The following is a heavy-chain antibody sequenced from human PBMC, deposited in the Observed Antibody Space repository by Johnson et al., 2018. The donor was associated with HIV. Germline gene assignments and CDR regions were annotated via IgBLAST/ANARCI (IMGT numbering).Heavy chain of an antibody. D-gene: IGHD5-12*01. CDR1: GFTVSSNY. CDR3: ARIQKTSDIVDPGRIRDAFDI. Sequence: VQLVESWGGVVQPGGSLRLSCAVSGFTVSSNYITWVRQAPGKGLEWISVIYSGGDTYYADSVKGRFTISRDDSKNTLYLQMNRLTAEDTAVYYCARIQKTSDIVDPGRIRDAFDIWGQGTLVTVAS. J-gene: IGHJ3*02. CDR2: IYSGGDT. V-gene: IGHV3-66*01.